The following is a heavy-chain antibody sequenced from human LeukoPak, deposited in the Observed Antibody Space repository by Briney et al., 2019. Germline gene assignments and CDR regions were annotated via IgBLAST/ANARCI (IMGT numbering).Heavy chain of an antibody. CDR3: ATDRGWRTSGYYLYYFEY. CDR1: GFTCSTYV. D-gene: IGHD3-3*01. CDR2: ISSSSSYI. V-gene: IGHV3-21*01. Sequence: GGSLRLSCAASGFTCSTYVMNWVRQAPGKGLERVSSISSSSSYIYYADSLKGRFTISRDNAKNSLYLQMSSLRAEDTAVYYCATDRGWRTSGYYLYYFEYWGQGTLVTFSS. J-gene: IGHJ4*02.